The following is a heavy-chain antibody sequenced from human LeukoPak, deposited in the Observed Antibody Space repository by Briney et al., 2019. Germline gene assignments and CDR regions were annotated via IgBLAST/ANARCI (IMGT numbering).Heavy chain of an antibody. CDR1: GFTFSSYD. CDR2: IGTAGDT. J-gene: IGHJ4*02. D-gene: IGHD3-22*01. CDR3: AREVRHYYDSSGYYYSYFDY. V-gene: IGHV3-13*01. Sequence: GGSLRLSCAASGFTFSSYDMHWVRQATGKGLEWVSAIGTAGDTYYPGSVKGRFTISRENAKNSLYLQMNSLRAGDTAVYYCAREVRHYYDSSGYYYSYFDYWGQGTLVTVSS.